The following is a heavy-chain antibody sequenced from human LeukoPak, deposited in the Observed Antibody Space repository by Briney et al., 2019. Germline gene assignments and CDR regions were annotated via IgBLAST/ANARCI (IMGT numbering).Heavy chain of an antibody. Sequence: PSETLSLTCTVSGGSISSGSYYWSWIRQPAGKGQEWIGRIYTSGSTNYNPSLKSRVTISVDTSKNQFSLKLSSVTAADTAVYYCARSTAGTFDFDYWGQGTLVTVSS. CDR3: ARSTAGTFDFDY. V-gene: IGHV4-61*02. CDR2: IYTSGST. CDR1: GGSISSGSYY. D-gene: IGHD6-19*01. J-gene: IGHJ4*02.